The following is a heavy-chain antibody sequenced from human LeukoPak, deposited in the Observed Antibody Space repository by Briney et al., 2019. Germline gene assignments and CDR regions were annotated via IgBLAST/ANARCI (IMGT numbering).Heavy chain of an antibody. CDR1: GFTFSTYA. V-gene: IGHV3-30-3*01. CDR3: ARGEFSGLDY. J-gene: IGHJ4*02. Sequence: GGSLRLSCAASGFTFSTYAMHWVRQAPGKGLEWVAVILYDGSNEHYTGSVRGRFTISRDNPKNTLWLQMNSLTADDTAVYYCARGEFSGLDYWGQGTLVTVSS. CDR2: ILYDGSNE. D-gene: IGHD5-12*01.